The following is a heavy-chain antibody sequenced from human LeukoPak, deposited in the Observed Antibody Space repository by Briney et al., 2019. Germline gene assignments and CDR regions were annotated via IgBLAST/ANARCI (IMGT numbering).Heavy chain of an antibody. D-gene: IGHD6-19*01. V-gene: IGHV4-34*01. CDR2: INHSGGT. J-gene: IGHJ5*02. CDR1: GGSFSGYY. CDR3: ARGVEVAGTGNWFDP. Sequence: SETLSLTCAVYGGSFSGYYWSWIRQPPGKGLEWIGEINHSGGTNYNPSLKSRVTISVDTSKNQFSLKLSSVTAADTAVYYCARGVEVAGTGNWFDPWGQGTLVTVSS.